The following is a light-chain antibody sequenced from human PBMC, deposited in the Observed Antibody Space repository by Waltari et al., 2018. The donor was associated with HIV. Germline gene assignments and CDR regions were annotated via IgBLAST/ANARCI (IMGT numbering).Light chain of an antibody. CDR3: QQYNDYWWT. V-gene: IGKV1-5*03. Sequence: DIQMTQSPSTLSASVGDSVTITCRAIQSIATWLAWYQQKPGKAPRVLIYRASILESGVPARFRGRGSGTEFTLTISSLQPDDFATYYCQQYNDYWWTFGQGTKVEIK. J-gene: IGKJ1*01. CDR1: QSIATW. CDR2: RAS.